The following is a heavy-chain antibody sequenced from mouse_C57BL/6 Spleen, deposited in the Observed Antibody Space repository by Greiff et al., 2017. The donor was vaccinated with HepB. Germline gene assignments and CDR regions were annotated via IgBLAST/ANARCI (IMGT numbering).Heavy chain of an antibody. D-gene: IGHD3-1*01. CDR2: IDPSDSYT. J-gene: IGHJ4*01. CDR3: ARRGLRKAMDY. CDR1: GYTFTSYW. V-gene: IGHV1-50*01. Sequence: VQLQQPGAELVKPGASVKLSCKASGYTFTSYWMQWVKQRPGQGLEWIGEIDPSDSYTNYNQKFKGKATLTVDTSSSTAYMQLSSLTSEDSAVYYCARRGLRKAMDYWGQGTSVTVSS.